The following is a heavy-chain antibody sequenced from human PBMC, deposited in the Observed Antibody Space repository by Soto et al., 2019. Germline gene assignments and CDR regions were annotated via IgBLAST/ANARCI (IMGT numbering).Heavy chain of an antibody. J-gene: IGHJ4*02. CDR3: ARDRGDYYDSSGFPSFVFDY. CDR2: LYSGGTT. CDR1: GFSISRNY. Sequence: GGSLRLSCAASGFSISRNYMSWVRQAPGQGLEWVSLLYSGGTTYFAGSVEGRFTTSRDNSNNTLYLQMNSLRADDTAVYYCARDRGDYYDSSGFPSFVFDYWGQGTPVTVSS. V-gene: IGHV3-53*01. D-gene: IGHD3-22*01.